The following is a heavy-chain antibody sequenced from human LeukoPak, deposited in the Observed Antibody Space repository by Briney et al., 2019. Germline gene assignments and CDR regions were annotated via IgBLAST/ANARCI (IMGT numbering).Heavy chain of an antibody. V-gene: IGHV4-59*02. CDR2: VDYNGST. D-gene: IGHD2/OR15-2a*01. CDR3: VRGFYEPFDR. J-gene: IGHJ5*02. Sequence: KSSETLSLTCTVCGASVSSSHWNWIRQSPMKGLEWIANVDYNGSTKYNPSLRGRGTMSLDTSKNQLHLKLESVTAADTARYYCVRGFYEPFDRWGQGTLVIVST. CDR1: GASVSSSH.